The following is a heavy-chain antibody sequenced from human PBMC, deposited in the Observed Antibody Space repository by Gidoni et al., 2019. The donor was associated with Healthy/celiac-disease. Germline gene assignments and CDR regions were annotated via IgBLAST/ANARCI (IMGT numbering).Heavy chain of an antibody. D-gene: IGHD2-8*02. CDR1: GFTFSSYA. Sequence: EVQLLESGGGLVQPGGSLRLSCAASGFTFSSYAMSWVRQAPGKGLEWVSAISVSGGNTYHADSVKGRFTISRDNSKNTLFLQMNSLRAEDTAIYYCAKDPGNLPTGYWGQGTLVTVSS. J-gene: IGHJ4*02. CDR2: ISVSGGNT. CDR3: AKDPGNLPTGY. V-gene: IGHV3-23*01.